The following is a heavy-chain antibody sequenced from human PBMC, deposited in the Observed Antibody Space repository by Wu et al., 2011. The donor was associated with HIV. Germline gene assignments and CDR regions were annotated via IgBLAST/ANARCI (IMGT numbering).Heavy chain of an antibody. CDR1: GGTFSSYG. CDR3: AKGGDFWSGYYSYYYYMDV. D-gene: IGHD3-3*01. V-gene: IGHV1-69*14. Sequence: QVQLVQSGAEVKKPGSSVKVSCKASGGTFSSYGISWVRQAPGQGLEWMGGIIPLFGTANYAQKFQGRVTITADKSTSTAYMELSSLRSEDTAVYYCAKGGDFWSGYYSYYYYMDVWGKGTTVTVSS. CDR2: IIPLFGTA. J-gene: IGHJ6*03.